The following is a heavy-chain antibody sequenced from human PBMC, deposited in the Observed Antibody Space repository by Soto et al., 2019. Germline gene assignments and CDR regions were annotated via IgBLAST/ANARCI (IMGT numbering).Heavy chain of an antibody. CDR1: GFSFSSSGVA. V-gene: IGHV2-5*01. Sequence: GSGPTLVNPTQTLTLTCTFSGFSFSSSGVAVGWIRQPPGKALEWLAIIYWNDNEHYSPSLKNRLTITKDTSRNQVILTMTNMDPVDTATYYCAHRPQLAARCWFDPWGQGILVTVSS. CDR2: IYWNDNE. J-gene: IGHJ5*02. CDR3: AHRPQLAARCWFDP. D-gene: IGHD6-6*01.